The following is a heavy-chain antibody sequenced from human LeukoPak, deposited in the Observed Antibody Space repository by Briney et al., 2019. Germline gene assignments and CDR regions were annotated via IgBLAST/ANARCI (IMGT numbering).Heavy chain of an antibody. CDR2: INSGGSST. Sequence: GGSLRLSCAASGFTFSSYWMHWVRQAPGKGLVWVSRINSGGSSTSYADSVQGRFTISRDNAKNTLYLQMTSLRAEDTAVYYCARGLRGSGSYCDYWGQGTLVTVSS. J-gene: IGHJ4*02. V-gene: IGHV3-74*01. CDR1: GFTFSSYW. CDR3: ARGLRGSGSYCDY. D-gene: IGHD3-10*01.